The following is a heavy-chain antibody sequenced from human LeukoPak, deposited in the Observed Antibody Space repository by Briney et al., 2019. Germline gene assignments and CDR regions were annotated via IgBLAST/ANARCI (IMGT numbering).Heavy chain of an antibody. CDR3: ARDPKYSNSWFFDY. V-gene: IGHV3-33*08. Sequence: GGSLRLSCAASGFTVIANYMSWVRQAPGKGLEWVAVVWYDGSNKHYADSVKGRFTISRDNSNNTLYLQMNSLRAEDTAVYYCARDPKYSNSWFFDYWGQGTLVTVSS. J-gene: IGHJ4*02. D-gene: IGHD6-13*01. CDR1: GFTVIANY. CDR2: VWYDGSNK.